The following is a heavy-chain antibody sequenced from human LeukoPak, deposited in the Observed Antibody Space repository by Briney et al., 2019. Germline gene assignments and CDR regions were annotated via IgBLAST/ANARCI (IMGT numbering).Heavy chain of an antibody. D-gene: IGHD6-13*01. CDR1: GFTVSNNY. Sequence: PGGSLRLSCAASGFTVSNNYMSWIRQAPGKGLEWVSYISTSGDTIYYADSVKGRFTISRDNAKNSLYLQMNSLRAEDTAVYYCARGWGSSWYYFDYWGQGTLVTVSS. CDR3: ARGWGSSWYYFDY. V-gene: IGHV3-11*01. J-gene: IGHJ4*02. CDR2: ISTSGDTI.